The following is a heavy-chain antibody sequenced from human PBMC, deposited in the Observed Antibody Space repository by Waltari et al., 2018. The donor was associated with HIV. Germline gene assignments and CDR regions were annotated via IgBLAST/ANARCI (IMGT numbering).Heavy chain of an antibody. Sequence: QVQLQQWGAGLLKPSETLSLTCAVYGGSFSGYYWSWIRQPPGKGLEWIGEINHSGSTNYNPSLKSRVTISVDTSKNQFSLKLSSVTAADTAVYYCARDSPYYDFWSGILMGLYYLDYWGQGTLVTVSS. CDR1: GGSFSGYY. V-gene: IGHV4-34*01. J-gene: IGHJ4*02. D-gene: IGHD3-3*01. CDR3: ARDSPYYDFWSGILMGLYYLDY. CDR2: INHSGST.